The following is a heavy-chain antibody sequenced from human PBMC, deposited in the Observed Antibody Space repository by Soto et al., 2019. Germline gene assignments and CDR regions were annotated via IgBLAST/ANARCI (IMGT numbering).Heavy chain of an antibody. D-gene: IGHD6-13*01. Sequence: SETLSLTCTVSGGPISSGGYYWSWIRQHPVMGLEWIGYVYYSGTTYYNPSLQSRVDISMDTSKNLFSLNLSSVTAADTAVYYCAGGNSWSAHSLPWGHAPLVTV. V-gene: IGHV4-31*03. J-gene: IGHJ5*02. CDR3: AGGNSWSAHSLP. CDR1: GGPISSGGYY. CDR2: VYYSGTT.